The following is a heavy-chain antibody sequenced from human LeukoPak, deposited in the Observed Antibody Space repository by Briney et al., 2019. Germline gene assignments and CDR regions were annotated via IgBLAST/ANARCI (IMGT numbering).Heavy chain of an antibody. V-gene: IGHV3-72*01. CDR2: TRNKANSYTT. CDR3: ARGVVVTAIYYYYGMDV. CDR1: GFTFSDHY. J-gene: IGHJ6*02. Sequence: GGSLRLSCAASGFTFSDHYMDWVRQAPGKGLEWVGRTRNKANSYTTEHAASVKGRFTISRDDSKNSLYLQMNSLKTEDTAVYYCARGVVVTAIYYYYGMDVWGQGTTVTVSS. D-gene: IGHD2-21*02.